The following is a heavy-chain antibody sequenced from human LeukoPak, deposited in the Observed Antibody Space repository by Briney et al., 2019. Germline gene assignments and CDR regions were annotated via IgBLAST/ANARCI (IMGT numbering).Heavy chain of an antibody. Sequence: PSEXLSLTCAVSGYSISSGYYWGWIRQPPGKGLEWIGSIYHSGSTYYNPSLKGRVTISVDTSKNQFSLKLSSVTAADTAVYYCAIGFEYYYMDVWGKGTTVTVSS. J-gene: IGHJ6*03. CDR3: AIGFEYYYMDV. CDR2: IYHSGST. CDR1: GYSISSGYY. D-gene: IGHD3-9*01. V-gene: IGHV4-38-2*01.